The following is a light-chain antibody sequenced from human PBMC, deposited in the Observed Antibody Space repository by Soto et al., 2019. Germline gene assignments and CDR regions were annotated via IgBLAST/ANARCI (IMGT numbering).Light chain of an antibody. CDR2: RAS. CDR3: LQYHNLWA. V-gene: IGKV3-15*01. J-gene: IGKJ1*01. CDR1: QNIYSN. Sequence: IVMTQSPATLSVSPGERATLSFRASQNIYSNIAWYQQRPGQAPRLLIYRASTRATGVPARFSGSGSGTEFTLTTSSLQSEDFTVYSCLQYHNLWAFGQGTKWIS.